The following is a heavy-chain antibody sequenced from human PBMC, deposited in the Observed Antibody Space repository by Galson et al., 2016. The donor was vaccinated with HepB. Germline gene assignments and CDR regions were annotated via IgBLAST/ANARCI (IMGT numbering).Heavy chain of an antibody. D-gene: IGHD4-17*01. CDR2: MNPDTGVT. J-gene: IGHJ4*02. CDR1: GYDFTDYY. Sequence: SVKVSCKASGYDFTDYYIHWVRQAPGKGLEWMGWMNPDTGVTKFEEEFQGRITMTRDTTISTAYLELSSLRGDDTALYYCATLYYGDFVLDHWGPGTLVTVSS. V-gene: IGHV1-2*02. CDR3: ATLYYGDFVLDH.